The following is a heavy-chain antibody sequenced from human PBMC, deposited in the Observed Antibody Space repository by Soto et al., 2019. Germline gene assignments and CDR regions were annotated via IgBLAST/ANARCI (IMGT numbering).Heavy chain of an antibody. CDR2: IIPIFGTA. J-gene: IGHJ3*02. CDR3: ARDIIQWLALYDAFDI. CDR1: GGTFSSHA. D-gene: IGHD6-19*01. V-gene: IGHV1-69*01. Sequence: QVQLVQSGAEVKKPGSSVKVSCKASGGTFSSHAISWVRQAPGQGLEWMGGIIPIFGTANYAQKFQGRVTMTADESTSTAYMELSSLRSEDTAVYYCARDIIQWLALYDAFDIWGQGTMVTVSS.